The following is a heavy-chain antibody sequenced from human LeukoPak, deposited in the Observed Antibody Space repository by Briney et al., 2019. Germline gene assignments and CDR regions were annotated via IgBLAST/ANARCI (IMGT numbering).Heavy chain of an antibody. CDR1: GGTFSSYA. D-gene: IGHD6-19*01. Sequence: ASVKVSCKASGGTFSSYAISWVRQAPGQGLEWMGGIIPIFGTANYAQKFQGRVTMTRNTSISTAYMELSSLRSEDTAVYYCARDSSGWLRYWGQGTLVTVSS. CDR2: IIPIFGTA. V-gene: IGHV1-69*05. J-gene: IGHJ4*02. CDR3: ARDSSGWLRY.